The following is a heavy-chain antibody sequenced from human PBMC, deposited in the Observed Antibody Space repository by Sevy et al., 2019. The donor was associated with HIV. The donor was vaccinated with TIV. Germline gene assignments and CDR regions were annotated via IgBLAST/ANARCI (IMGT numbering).Heavy chain of an antibody. V-gene: IGHV6-1*01. CDR1: GDSVSSSSAA. J-gene: IGHJ6*02. CDR2: TYYRSKWYS. D-gene: IGHD1-7*01. CDR3: ARGDELNSYYYGMDV. Sequence: KQSQTLSLTCAISGDSVSSSSAAWNWFRQSPSRGLEWLGRTYYRSKWYSDYEVSVKGRVTINPDTSKNQFSLHLESATPEDTAVYFCARGDELNSYYYGMDVWGQGTTVTVSS.